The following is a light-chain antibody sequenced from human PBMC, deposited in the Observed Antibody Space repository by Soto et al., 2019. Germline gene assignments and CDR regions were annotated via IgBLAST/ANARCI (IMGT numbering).Light chain of an antibody. CDR3: QHLNNYPPFT. V-gene: IGKV1-9*01. Sequence: QLTQSPSSLSASVGDRVSITCRASQDIKTYLAWYQQKQGKAPKLLISGTFTLQSGVQSRFNGSGSGTDFTLTISRLQPEDFATYYCQHLNNYPPFTFGPGTKVDLE. CDR1: QDIKTY. J-gene: IGKJ3*01. CDR2: GTF.